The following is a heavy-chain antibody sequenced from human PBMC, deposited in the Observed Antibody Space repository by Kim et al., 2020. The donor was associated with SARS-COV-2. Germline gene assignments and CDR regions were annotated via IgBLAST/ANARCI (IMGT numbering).Heavy chain of an antibody. CDR3: ARGYADYVGRTYFNS. CDR2: IYYSGST. CDR1: GGSITTQGYY. J-gene: IGHJ4*02. Sequence: SETLSLTCSVSGGSITTQGYYWAWLRQAPGTGLEWIGAIYYSGSTYYNPYLRRRVTVWADTANNQFSLRGHSVTAAETAVYYCARGYADYVGRTYFNSWGEGPPVTVSS. D-gene: IGHD4-17*01. V-gene: IGHV4-39*01.